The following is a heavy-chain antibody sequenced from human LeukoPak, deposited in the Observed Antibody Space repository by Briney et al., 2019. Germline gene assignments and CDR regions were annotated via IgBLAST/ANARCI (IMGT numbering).Heavy chain of an antibody. J-gene: IGHJ4*02. CDR1: GLTFSNYG. Sequence: PGGSLRLSCVASGLTFSNYGMHWVRQAPGKGLEWVAVISYDGSNKYYADSVKGRFTISRDNSKNTLYLQMNSLRAEDTAVYYCAKETSYDSRMVEDWGQGTLVTVSS. D-gene: IGHD3-22*01. CDR3: AKETSYDSRMVED. V-gene: IGHV3-30*18. CDR2: ISYDGSNK.